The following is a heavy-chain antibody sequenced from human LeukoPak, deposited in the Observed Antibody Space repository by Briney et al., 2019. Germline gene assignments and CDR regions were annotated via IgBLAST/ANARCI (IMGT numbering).Heavy chain of an antibody. J-gene: IGHJ4*02. CDR3: ARDRKPGYSSGWYAY. CDR2: ISYDGSNK. D-gene: IGHD6-19*01. V-gene: IGHV3-30-3*01. Sequence: WIRQPPGKGLEWVAVISYDGSNKYYADSVKGRFTISRDNSKNTLYLQMNSLRAEDTAVYYCARDRKPGYSSGWYAYWGQGTLVTVSS.